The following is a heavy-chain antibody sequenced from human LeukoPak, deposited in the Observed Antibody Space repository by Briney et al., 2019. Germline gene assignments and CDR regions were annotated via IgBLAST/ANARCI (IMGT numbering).Heavy chain of an antibody. V-gene: IGHV4-34*01. CDR2: INHSGST. CDR3: ARSLIRGASSSLDY. CDR1: GGSFSGYY. D-gene: IGHD6-6*01. Sequence: SETLSLTCAVYGGSFSGYYWSWIRQPPGKGLEGIGEINHSGSTNYNPSLKSRVTISVDTSKNQFSLKLSSVTAADTAVYYCARSLIRGASSSLDYWGQGTLVTVSS. J-gene: IGHJ4*02.